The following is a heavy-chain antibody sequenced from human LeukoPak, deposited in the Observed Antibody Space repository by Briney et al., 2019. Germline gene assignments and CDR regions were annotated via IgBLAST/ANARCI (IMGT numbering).Heavy chain of an antibody. CDR1: GFTFSSFW. D-gene: IGHD1-26*01. CDR3: AKGRGASDFDY. Sequence: GGSLRLACVVCGFTFSSFWMSWVRQTPGKGLQWVANIKQDGSEEYYVGSVKGRFTISRDNAKNSLNLQMNSLRAEDTAVYYCAKGRGASDFDYWGRGTLVTVSS. J-gene: IGHJ4*02. CDR2: IKQDGSEE. V-gene: IGHV3-7*03.